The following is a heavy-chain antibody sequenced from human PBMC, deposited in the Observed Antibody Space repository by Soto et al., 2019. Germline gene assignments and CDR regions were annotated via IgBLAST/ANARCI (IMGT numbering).Heavy chain of an antibody. CDR3: ARRGSNPEYYYYMDV. CDR1: GGSISTYY. V-gene: IGHV4-59*08. J-gene: IGHJ6*03. CDR2: IYYSGST. Sequence: SETLSLTCTVSGGSISTYYWSWIRQPPGKGLEWIGYIYYSGSTNYNPSLKSRVTISVDTSKNQFSLKLSSVTAADTAVYYCARRGSNPEYYYYMDVWGKGTTVTVSS. D-gene: IGHD4-4*01.